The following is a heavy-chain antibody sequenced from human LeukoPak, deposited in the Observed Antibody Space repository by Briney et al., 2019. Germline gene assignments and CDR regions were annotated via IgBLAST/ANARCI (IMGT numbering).Heavy chain of an antibody. J-gene: IGHJ5*02. D-gene: IGHD1-14*01. CDR1: GGTFSSYA. CDR2: IIPIFGTA. Sequence: GASVKVSCKASGGTFSSYAISWVRQAPGQGLEWMGGIIPIFGTANYAQKFQGRVTITADESTSTAYMELSSLRSEDTAVYYCARGGVVYRASANNWFAPWGQGTLVTVSS. CDR3: ARGGVVYRASANNWFAP. V-gene: IGHV1-69*13.